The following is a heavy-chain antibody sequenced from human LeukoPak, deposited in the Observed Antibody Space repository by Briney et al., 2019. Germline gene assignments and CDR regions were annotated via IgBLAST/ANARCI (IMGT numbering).Heavy chain of an antibody. J-gene: IGHJ6*04. CDR3: ARTLDV. Sequence: WETLSLTCTVSGGSISSSSYYWGWIRQPPGKGLEWIGSIYYSGSTYYNPSLKSRVTISVDTSKNQFSLKLSSVTAADTAVYYCARTLDVWGKGTTVTVTS. CDR2: IYYSGST. CDR1: GGSISSSSYY. V-gene: IGHV4-39*01.